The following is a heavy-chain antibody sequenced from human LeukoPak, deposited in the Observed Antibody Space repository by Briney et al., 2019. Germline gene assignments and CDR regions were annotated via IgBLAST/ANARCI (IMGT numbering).Heavy chain of an antibody. Sequence: GGSLRLSCAASGFTFSSYAMHWVRQAPGKGLEWVAVISYDGSNKYYADSVKGRFTISRDNSKNTLYLQMNSLRAEDTAVYYCARGRCVGSTSCYYFDYWGQGALVTVSS. CDR1: GFTFSSYA. CDR2: ISYDGSNK. CDR3: ARGRCVGSTSCYYFDY. V-gene: IGHV3-30-3*01. J-gene: IGHJ4*02. D-gene: IGHD2-2*01.